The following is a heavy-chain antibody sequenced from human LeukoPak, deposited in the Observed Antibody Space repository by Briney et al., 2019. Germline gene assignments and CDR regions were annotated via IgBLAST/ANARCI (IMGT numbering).Heavy chain of an antibody. D-gene: IGHD2-21*02. CDR2: IYYTGTT. CDR3: ARLLNNDNAGDPDTFDM. Sequence: SETLSLTCTVSGGSISSHYWSWIRQSPERGLEWIGFIYYTGTTRYNPSLRGRVTMSVDSSRNHFSLKLTSMTAADTALYYCARLLNNDNAGDPDTFDMWGQGTMVTDSS. J-gene: IGHJ3*02. V-gene: IGHV4-59*11. CDR1: GGSISSHY.